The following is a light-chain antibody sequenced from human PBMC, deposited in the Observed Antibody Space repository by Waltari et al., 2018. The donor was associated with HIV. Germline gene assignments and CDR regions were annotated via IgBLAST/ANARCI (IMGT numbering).Light chain of an antibody. CDR1: SSTIGNNS. CDR3: GTWDSSLSAGV. Sequence: QSVLTQPPSVSAAPGQKVTNSCSGSSSTIGNNSVYWYQQLPGTAPKLLIYDNNKRPSGIPDRFSGSKSGTSATLGITGLQTGDEADYYCGTWDSSLSAGVFGGGTKLTVL. V-gene: IGLV1-51*01. CDR2: DNN. J-gene: IGLJ3*02.